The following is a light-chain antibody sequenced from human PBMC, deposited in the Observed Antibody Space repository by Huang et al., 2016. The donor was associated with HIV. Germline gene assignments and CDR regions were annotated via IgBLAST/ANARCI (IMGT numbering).Light chain of an antibody. J-gene: IGKJ1*01. CDR3: QQYNDWPLT. CDR1: QSLSSQ. V-gene: IGKV3-15*01. Sequence: EIVMTQSPATLSVSPGERVTLSFRASQSLSSQLAWYQQKRGQAPRLLIDGVSTRATDIPARCSGSGSGTDFTLTINSLQSEDFATYYCQQYNDWPLTFGQGTEVEIK. CDR2: GVS.